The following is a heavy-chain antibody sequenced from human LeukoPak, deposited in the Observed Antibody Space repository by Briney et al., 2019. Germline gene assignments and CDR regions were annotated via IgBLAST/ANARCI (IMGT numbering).Heavy chain of an antibody. CDR2: IIPIFGTA. V-gene: IGHV1-69*13. CDR1: GYTFTGYY. D-gene: IGHD5-18*01. CDR3: ARRGYSYAPFDY. Sequence: ASVKVSCKASGYTFTGYYMHWVRQAPGQGLEWMGGIIPIFGTANYAQKFQGRVTITADESTSTAYMELSSLRSEDTAVYYCARRGYSYAPFDYWGQGTLVTVSS. J-gene: IGHJ4*02.